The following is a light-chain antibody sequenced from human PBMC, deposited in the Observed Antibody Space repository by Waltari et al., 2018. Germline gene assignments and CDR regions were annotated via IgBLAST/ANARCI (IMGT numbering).Light chain of an antibody. CDR1: NSDVGSYNL. J-gene: IGLJ3*02. V-gene: IGLV2-23*02. CDR2: DVN. Sequence: QSALPQTATVSGSPGQSITISCTGTNSDVGSYNLVSWYQQHPGKAPTRIIYDVNKRPSGVSNRFSGSKSGNTASLTISGRQAADEADYYCCSYAGSAISVFGGGTRLTVL. CDR3: CSYAGSAISV.